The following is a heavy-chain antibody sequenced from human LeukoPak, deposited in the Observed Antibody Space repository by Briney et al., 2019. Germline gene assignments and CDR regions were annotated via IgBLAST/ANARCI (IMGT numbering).Heavy chain of an antibody. D-gene: IGHD3-16*01. CDR3: AKVKGEVIGAFDI. CDR2: ISYDGNNR. V-gene: IGHV3-30*18. J-gene: IGHJ3*02. CDR1: GFTFSSYG. Sequence: GGSLRLSCAASGFTFSSYGMHWVRQAPGKGLEWVAVISYDGNNRYYADSAKGRFTISRYNSKNTLYLQMNSLRAEDTAVYYCAKVKGEVIGAFDIWGQGTMVTVSS.